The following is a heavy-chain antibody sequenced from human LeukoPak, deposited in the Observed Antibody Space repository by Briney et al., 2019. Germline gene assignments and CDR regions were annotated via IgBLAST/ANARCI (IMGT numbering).Heavy chain of an antibody. CDR2: IYYSGST. J-gene: IGHJ4*02. Sequence: PSETLSLTCTVSGGSISSYYWSWIRQPPGKGLEWIGYIYYSGSTNYNPSLKSRVTISVDTSKNQFSLKLSSVTAADTAVYYCARARYSSSWFPFDFDYWGQGTLVTVSS. V-gene: IGHV4-59*01. CDR1: GGSISSYY. D-gene: IGHD6-13*01. CDR3: ARARYSSSWFPFDFDY.